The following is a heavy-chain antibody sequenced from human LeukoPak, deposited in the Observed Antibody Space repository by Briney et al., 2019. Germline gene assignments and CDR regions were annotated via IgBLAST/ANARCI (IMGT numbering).Heavy chain of an antibody. D-gene: IGHD2-2*01. CDR1: GFTFSDYY. V-gene: IGHV3-23*01. Sequence: GGSLRLSCAASGFTFSDYYMSWVRQAPGKGLEWVSAISGSGGSTYYADSVKGRFTISRDNSKNTLYLQMNSLRAEDTAVYYCAKALGYCSSTSCYSGYYYGMDVWGQGTTVTVSS. CDR3: AKALGYCSSTSCYSGYYYGMDV. CDR2: ISGSGGST. J-gene: IGHJ6*02.